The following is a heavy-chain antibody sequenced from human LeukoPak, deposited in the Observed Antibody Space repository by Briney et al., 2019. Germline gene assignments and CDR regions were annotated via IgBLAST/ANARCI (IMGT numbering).Heavy chain of an antibody. Sequence: ASVKVSCKASGYTFTSYYMHWVRQAPGQGLELMGIINPSGGSTSYAQKFQGRVTMTRDTSTSTVYMELSSLRSEDTAVYYCARAPPIFGVVINTFDIWGQGTMVTVSS. CDR3: ARAPPIFGVVINTFDI. J-gene: IGHJ3*02. D-gene: IGHD3-3*01. CDR2: INPSGGST. V-gene: IGHV1-46*03. CDR1: GYTFTSYY.